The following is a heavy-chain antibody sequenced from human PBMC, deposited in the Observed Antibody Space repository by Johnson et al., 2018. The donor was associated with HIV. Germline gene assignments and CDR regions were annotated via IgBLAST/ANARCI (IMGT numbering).Heavy chain of an antibody. V-gene: IGHV3-30*04. CDR2: ISYDGSNK. D-gene: IGHD3-22*01. J-gene: IGHJ3*02. Sequence: QVQLVESGGGVVQPGRSLRLSCAASGFTFSSYAMHWVRQAPGKGLEWVAVISYDGSNKYYADSVKGRFTISRDNSKKTLYLQMNSLRAEDTAVYYCATLDSRAYDRHAFDIWGQGTMVTVSS. CDR3: ATLDSRAYDRHAFDI. CDR1: GFTFSSYA.